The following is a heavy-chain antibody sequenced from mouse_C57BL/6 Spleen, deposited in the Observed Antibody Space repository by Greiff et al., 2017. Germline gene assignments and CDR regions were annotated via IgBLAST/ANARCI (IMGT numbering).Heavy chain of an antibody. V-gene: IGHV1-52*01. Sequence: VKLQQSGAELVRPGSSVKLSCKASGYTFTSYWMHWVKQRPIQGLEWIGNIDPSDSETHYNQKFKDKATLTVDKSSSTAYMQLSSLTSEDSAVYYCATGKGDYWGQGTTLTVSS. CDR1: GYTFTSYW. CDR2: IDPSDSET. CDR3: ATGKGDY. J-gene: IGHJ2*01. D-gene: IGHD4-1*01.